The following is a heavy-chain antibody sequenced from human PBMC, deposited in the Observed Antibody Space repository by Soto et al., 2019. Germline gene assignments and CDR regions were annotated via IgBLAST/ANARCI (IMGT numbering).Heavy chain of an antibody. D-gene: IGHD3-16*01. CDR1: GYTFTSYG. CDR2: INGYTGNT. Sequence: QVQLVQSGGEVKKPGASVKVSCKASGYTFTSYGFSWVRQAPGQGLEWMGWINGYTGNTHYEQTFQGRVTMTIDTSTSTAYMELWTLISDDTAVYYCARSWVTGKGGMDVWGQGTTVTVSS. V-gene: IGHV1-18*01. CDR3: ARSWVTGKGGMDV. J-gene: IGHJ6*02.